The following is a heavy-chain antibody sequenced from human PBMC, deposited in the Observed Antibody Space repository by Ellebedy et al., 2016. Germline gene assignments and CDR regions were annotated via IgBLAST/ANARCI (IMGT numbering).Heavy chain of an antibody. J-gene: IGHJ3*01. CDR2: ISYDGTNK. V-gene: IGHV3-30*18. CDR1: GFTFSSYG. Sequence: GGSLRLSCAASGFTFSSYGMHWVRQAPGKGLEWVAVISYDGTNKYYADSVKGRFTISRDNSKNTLYLQMNSLRAEDTAVYFCAKAPKGPYIWGSSHDTDAFDVWGQGTMVTVSS. CDR3: AKAPKGPYIWGSSHDTDAFDV. D-gene: IGHD3-16*01.